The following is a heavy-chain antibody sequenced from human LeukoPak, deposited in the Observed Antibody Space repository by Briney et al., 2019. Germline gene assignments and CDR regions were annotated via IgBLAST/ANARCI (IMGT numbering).Heavy chain of an antibody. Sequence: GGSLRLSCAASGFTLSSSYMSWVRQAPGKGLEWVSVIHSGGKTYYADSVKGRFSISRDNSKNTLYLQMNSLRAQDTAVYYCTRDLNSGGSCWGQGALVTVSS. CDR3: TRDLNSGGSC. J-gene: IGHJ4*02. CDR2: IHSGGKT. CDR1: GFTLSSSY. D-gene: IGHD2-15*01. V-gene: IGHV3-53*01.